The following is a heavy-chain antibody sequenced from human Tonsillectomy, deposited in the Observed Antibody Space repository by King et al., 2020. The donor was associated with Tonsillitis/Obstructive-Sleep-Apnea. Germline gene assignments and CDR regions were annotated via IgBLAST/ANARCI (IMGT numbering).Heavy chain of an antibody. Sequence: VQLVESGGGLVKPGGSLRLSCAASGFTFSDYYMSWIRQAPGKGLEWVSYISNSGSTIYYADSVKGRFTISRDNAKNSLCLQMNSLGAEATAVYYCAGVTLSAGGYYFNYWGQGTLVTVSS. V-gene: IGHV3-11*01. CDR3: AGVTLSAGGYYFNY. CDR1: GFTFSDYY. J-gene: IGHJ4*01. CDR2: ISNSGSTI. D-gene: IGHD3-16*02.